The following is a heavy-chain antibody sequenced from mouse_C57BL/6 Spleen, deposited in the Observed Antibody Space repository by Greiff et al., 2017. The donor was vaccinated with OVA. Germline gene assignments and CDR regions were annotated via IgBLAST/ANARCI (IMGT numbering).Heavy chain of an antibody. V-gene: IGHV1-7*01. CDR2: INPSSGYT. Sequence: VQLQQSGAELAEPGASVKLSCKASGYTFTSYWMHWVKQRPGQGLEWIGYINPSSGYTKYNQKFKDKATLTADKSSSTAYMQLSSLTYEDSAVYYCARGNSNYVGGFDYWGQGTTLTVSS. CDR1: GYTFTSYW. D-gene: IGHD2-5*01. J-gene: IGHJ2*01. CDR3: ARGNSNYVGGFDY.